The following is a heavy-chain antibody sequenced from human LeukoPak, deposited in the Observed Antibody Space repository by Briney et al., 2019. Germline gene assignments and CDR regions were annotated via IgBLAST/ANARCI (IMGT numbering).Heavy chain of an antibody. J-gene: IGHJ3*01. CDR1: GGSTSSGDYY. CDR2: IYTSGNT. CDR3: ARQFLVGSTFHAFDL. V-gene: IGHV4-61*02. Sequence: PSQTLSLTCIVSGGSTSSGDYYCSWIRQPAGKGLEWIGRIYTSGNTNYNPSLESRVTMSVDTSKKQFSLKLTSVTAADMAVYFRARQFLVGSTFHAFDLWGQGTRVTVSS. D-gene: IGHD1-26*01.